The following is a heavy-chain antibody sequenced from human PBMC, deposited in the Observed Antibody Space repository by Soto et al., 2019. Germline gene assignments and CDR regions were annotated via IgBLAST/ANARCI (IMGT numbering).Heavy chain of an antibody. Sequence: SVKVSCKTSGYTFSNYGITWVRQAPGQPLEWLGWISLYSDGTNYAQKFQGRVSMTTDTSTTTAYMELRSLRSDDTAVYYCARVVPGAEAWFGPWGQGTLVTVSS. CDR3: ARVVPGAEAWFGP. J-gene: IGHJ5*02. V-gene: IGHV1-18*01. CDR2: ISLYSDGT. CDR1: GYTFSNYG. D-gene: IGHD2-2*01.